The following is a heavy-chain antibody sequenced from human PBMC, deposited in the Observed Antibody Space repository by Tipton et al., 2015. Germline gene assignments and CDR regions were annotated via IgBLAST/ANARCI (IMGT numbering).Heavy chain of an antibody. V-gene: IGHV4-61*01. CDR3: ARIRGRYVMDS. Sequence: TLSLTCTVSGGSVNSANYYWSWIRQPPGKGLEWIGYISYSGSTHYNPSLKSRVAISVDTSKNQFSLTLKSVTAADTAVYYCARIRGRYVMDSWGQGSLVSVSS. CDR1: GGSVNSANYY. CDR2: ISYSGST. D-gene: IGHD3-16*01. J-gene: IGHJ4*02.